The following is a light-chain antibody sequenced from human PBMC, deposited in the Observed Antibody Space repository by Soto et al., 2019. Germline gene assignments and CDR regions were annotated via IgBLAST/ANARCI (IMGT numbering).Light chain of an antibody. J-gene: IGKJ2*01. CDR3: QQYTSWPYT. V-gene: IGKV3-15*01. CDR2: GAS. Sequence: EIVMTQSPATLSVSPGERASLSCRASQSVGSNLAWYQQTAGQAPRLLIYGASTRAPGIPARFSGSGSGTEFTLTISSLQSEDFAVYSCQQYTSWPYTFGQGTKLEIK. CDR1: QSVGSN.